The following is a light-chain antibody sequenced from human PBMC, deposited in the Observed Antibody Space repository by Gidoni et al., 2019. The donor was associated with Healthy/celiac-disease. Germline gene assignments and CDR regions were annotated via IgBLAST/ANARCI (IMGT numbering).Light chain of an antibody. CDR2: DAS. J-gene: IGKJ1*01. Sequence: DIQMTQSPSTLSASVGDRVTITCRASQSISSWLAWYQQKPGKAPKLLIYDASSLESGVPSRFSGSGSGTEFTLTISSLQPDDFATYYGQQYNSYWTFXQXTKVXIK. CDR1: QSISSW. CDR3: QQYNSYWT. V-gene: IGKV1-5*01.